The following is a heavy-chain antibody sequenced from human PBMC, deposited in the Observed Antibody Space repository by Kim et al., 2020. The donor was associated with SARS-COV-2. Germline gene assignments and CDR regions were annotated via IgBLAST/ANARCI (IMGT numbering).Heavy chain of an antibody. D-gene: IGHD3-10*01. V-gene: IGHV3-15*01. Sequence: APVKGRFTNSRDESKNTLYLQMNSLKTEDTAVYYCTTDRGYYYGSGSYLYWGQGTLVTVSS. CDR3: TTDRGYYYGSGSYLY. J-gene: IGHJ4*02.